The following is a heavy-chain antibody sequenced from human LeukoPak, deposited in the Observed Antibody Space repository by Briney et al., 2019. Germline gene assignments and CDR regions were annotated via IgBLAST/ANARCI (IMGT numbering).Heavy chain of an antibody. CDR2: IYYSGST. CDR1: GGSISSYY. Sequence: SETLSASCTVSGGSISSYYWSWIRQPPGKGLEWIGYIYYSGSTNYNPSLKSRVTISVDTSKNQFSLKLSSVTAADTAVYYCARHRDPGGYFDYWAQGTLVSVSS. CDR3: ARHRDPGGYFDY. V-gene: IGHV4-59*08. J-gene: IGHJ4*02. D-gene: IGHD1-14*01.